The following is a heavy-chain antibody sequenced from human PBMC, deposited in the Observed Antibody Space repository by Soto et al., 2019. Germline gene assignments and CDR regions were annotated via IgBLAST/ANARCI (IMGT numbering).Heavy chain of an antibody. J-gene: IGHJ4*02. V-gene: IGHV3-72*01. CDR2: ITNKADSYTT. CDR3: ARDRNWSYDN. Sequence: EVHLVESGGGLVQPGGSLRLSCAASGCVFSDHYIDWVRQAPGKGLEWVGRITNKADSYTTYYAASVKGRFTISRDDSENSVYLQMNSLKAEDTAVYYCARDRNWSYDNWGQGTLVTVSS. CDR1: GCVFSDHY. D-gene: IGHD3-10*01.